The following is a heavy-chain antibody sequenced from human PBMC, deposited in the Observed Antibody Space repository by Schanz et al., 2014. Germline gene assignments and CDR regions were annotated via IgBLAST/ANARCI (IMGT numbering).Heavy chain of an antibody. D-gene: IGHD6-19*01. CDR1: GDSISSTSYY. CDR2: IYYSGST. Sequence: QLQMQESGPGLVKPSETLSLTCSVSGDSISSTSYYWGWIRQPPGKGLEWIGSIYYSGSTYYNASLKSRVTIPVDTSKTPFSRKLTSVTAADSAVYYCARLWGGWRIPDYWGQGTLVTVSS. CDR3: ARLWGGWRIPDY. V-gene: IGHV4-39*01. J-gene: IGHJ4*02.